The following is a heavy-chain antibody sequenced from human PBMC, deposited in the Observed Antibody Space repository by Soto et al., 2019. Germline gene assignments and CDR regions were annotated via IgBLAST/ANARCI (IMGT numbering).Heavy chain of an antibody. CDR1: GFTFSSYA. CDR3: ARGGGYCSGGSWYYFDY. V-gene: IGHV3-30-3*01. D-gene: IGHD2-15*01. Sequence: QVQLVESGGGVVQPGRSLRLSCAASGFTFSSYAMHRVRQAPGKGLEWVAVISYDGSNKYYADSVKGRLTISRDNSKNTLYLQRNSRGAEDTAVYYCARGGGYCSGGSWYYFDYWGQGTLVTVSS. J-gene: IGHJ4*02. CDR2: ISYDGSNK.